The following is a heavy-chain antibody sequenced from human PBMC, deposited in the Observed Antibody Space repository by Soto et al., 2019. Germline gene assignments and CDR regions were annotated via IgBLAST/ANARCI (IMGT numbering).Heavy chain of an antibody. CDR3: VREGDTATVDAFDF. V-gene: IGHV3-7*01. D-gene: IGHD5-18*01. CDR1: GFTFSSYW. Sequence: GGSLRLSCAASGFTFSSYWMSWVRQAPGKGLEWVANINQDGSENYYVYSVKGRFTICRDTAKNPLYLQMMRLRDEDTAEYYGVREGDTATVDAFDFWGQGTMVTVSS. CDR2: INQDGSEN. J-gene: IGHJ4*02.